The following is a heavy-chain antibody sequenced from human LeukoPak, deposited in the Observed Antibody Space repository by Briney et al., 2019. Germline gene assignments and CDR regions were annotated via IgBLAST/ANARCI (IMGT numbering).Heavy chain of an antibody. J-gene: IGHJ4*02. D-gene: IGHD6-19*01. CDR2: IYYSGST. CDR3: AKVLAVAGPFDY. V-gene: IGHV4-39*07. CDR1: GGSISSSSYY. Sequence: SETLSLTCTVSGGSISSSSYYWGWIRQPPGKGLEWIGSIYYSGSTNYNPSLKSRVTISVDTSKNQFSLKLSSVTAADTAVYYCAKVLAVAGPFDYWGQGTLVTVSS.